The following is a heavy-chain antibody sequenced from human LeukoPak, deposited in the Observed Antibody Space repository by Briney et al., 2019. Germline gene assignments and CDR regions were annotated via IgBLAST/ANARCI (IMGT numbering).Heavy chain of an antibody. V-gene: IGHV4-34*01. Sequence: PSETLSLTCAVYGGSFSGYYWSWIRQPPGKGLEWIGEINHSGSTNYNPSLKSRVTISVDTSKNQFSLKLSSVTAADTAVYYCARAPRRYSSGWRSYYFDYWGQGTLVTVSS. J-gene: IGHJ4*02. CDR1: GGSFSGYY. CDR2: INHSGST. D-gene: IGHD6-25*01. CDR3: ARAPRRYSSGWRSYYFDY.